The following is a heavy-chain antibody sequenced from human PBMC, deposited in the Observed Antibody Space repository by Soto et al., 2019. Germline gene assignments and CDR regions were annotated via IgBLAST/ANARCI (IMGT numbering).Heavy chain of an antibody. CDR2: IKQDGSDK. J-gene: IGHJ4*02. D-gene: IGHD1-1*01. CDR1: GFNFDNYW. CDR3: ARDTTGILDY. V-gene: IGHV3-7*01. Sequence: GGSLRLSCAASGFNFDNYWMAWVRQAPGKGLEWVANIKQDGSDKNYVDSVKGRFTISRDNTKNSLYLQMNSLRAEDSAVYSCARDTTGILDYWGQGTLVTVSS.